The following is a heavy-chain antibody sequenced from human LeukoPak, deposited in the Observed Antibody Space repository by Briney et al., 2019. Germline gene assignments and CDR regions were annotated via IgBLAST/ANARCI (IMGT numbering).Heavy chain of an antibody. Sequence: SVKVSCKASGGTFSSYAISWVRQAPGQGLEWMGRIIPILGIANYAQKFQGRVTITADKSTSTAYMELSSLRSEDTAVYYCARDDKQLGTYYYYGMDVWGQGTTVTVSS. CDR2: IIPILGIA. CDR1: GGTFSSYA. J-gene: IGHJ6*02. V-gene: IGHV1-69*04. CDR3: ARDDKQLGTYYYYGMDV. D-gene: IGHD6-13*01.